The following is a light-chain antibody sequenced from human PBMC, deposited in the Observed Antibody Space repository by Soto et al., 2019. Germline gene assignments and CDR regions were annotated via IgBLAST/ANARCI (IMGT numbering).Light chain of an antibody. CDR3: EQYGSSPYT. V-gene: IGKV3-20*01. CDR1: PSVSRSY. Sequence: EIVLTQSPGTLPLSPGERATLSCRASPSVSRSYLAWYQQNPGQPPSLLIYATSSRATGSPDRFSGSGSGTDFTLSISRLEPEDWAVYYCEQYGSSPYTFGQETKLEIK. CDR2: ATS. J-gene: IGKJ2*01.